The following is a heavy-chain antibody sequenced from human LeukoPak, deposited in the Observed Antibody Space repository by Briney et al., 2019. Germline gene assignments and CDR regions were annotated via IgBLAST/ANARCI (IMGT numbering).Heavy chain of an antibody. D-gene: IGHD6-13*01. J-gene: IGHJ4*02. Sequence: GGSLRLSCAASGFTFDDYAMHWVRQAPGKGLEWVSGISWNGGSIGYADSVKGRFTISRDNAKNSLYLQTNSLRAEDTALYYCAKVNSLAAAGPHYFDYWGQGTLVTVSS. CDR3: AKVNSLAAAGPHYFDY. CDR2: ISWNGGSI. CDR1: GFTFDDYA. V-gene: IGHV3-9*01.